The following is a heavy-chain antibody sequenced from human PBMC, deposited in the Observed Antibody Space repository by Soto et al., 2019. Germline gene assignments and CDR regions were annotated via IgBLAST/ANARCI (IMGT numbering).Heavy chain of an antibody. V-gene: IGHV3-30-3*01. Sequence: QVQLVESGGGVVQPGGSLRLSCAASRFSFSDYAMHWVRQAPGKGLEWVAVISNDGNRKYYADSVKGRFTISRDNSKDTLYLQMNGLRPEDTAVFYCVRYLGGDTPAFDYWGQGALVTVSS. D-gene: IGHD7-27*01. CDR1: RFSFSDYA. J-gene: IGHJ4*02. CDR2: ISNDGNRK. CDR3: VRYLGGDTPAFDY.